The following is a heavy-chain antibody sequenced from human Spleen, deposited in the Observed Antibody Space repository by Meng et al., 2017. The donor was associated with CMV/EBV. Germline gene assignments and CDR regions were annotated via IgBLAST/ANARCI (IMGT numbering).Heavy chain of an antibody. V-gene: IGHV1-2*02. J-gene: IGHJ4*02. CDR3: ARDNNWGPDY. CDR2: IHPHRGDT. D-gene: IGHD7-27*01. Sequence: VSCKASGYTFSTYYVHWVRQAPGQGLEWMGWIHPHRGDTNYAQQFQGRVTLTRDTSINTGYMELTRLTSDDTAVYYCARDNNWGPDYWGQGTLVTVSS. CDR1: GYTFSTYY.